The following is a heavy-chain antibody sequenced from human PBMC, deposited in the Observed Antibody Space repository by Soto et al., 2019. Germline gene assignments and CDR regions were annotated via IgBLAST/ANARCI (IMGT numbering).Heavy chain of an antibody. J-gene: IGHJ4*02. Sequence: SVKVSCKASGVTFSSYAISWVRQAPGQGLEWMGGIIPIFGTANYAQKFQGRVTITADESTSTAYMELSSLRSEDTAVYYCAKSSSWFRALFDYWGQGTLVTVSS. V-gene: IGHV1-69*13. D-gene: IGHD6-13*01. CDR1: GVTFSSYA. CDR3: AKSSSWFRALFDY. CDR2: IIPIFGTA.